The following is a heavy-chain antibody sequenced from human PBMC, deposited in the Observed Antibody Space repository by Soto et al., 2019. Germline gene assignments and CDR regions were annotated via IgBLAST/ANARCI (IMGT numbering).Heavy chain of an antibody. V-gene: IGHV4-30-4*01. J-gene: IGHJ4*02. CDR3: ATESGSTYGYFDY. D-gene: IGHD4-17*01. CDR1: GGSVTSAEDY. CDR2: ISNSGST. Sequence: SQTLSLTCTVSGGSVTSAEDYWSWIRHSPGKGLECIGYISNSGSTGYNPSLKTRLSMSVDRSKNQFTLRLTSVTAADTAVYFCATESGSTYGYFDYWGQGTQVTVSS.